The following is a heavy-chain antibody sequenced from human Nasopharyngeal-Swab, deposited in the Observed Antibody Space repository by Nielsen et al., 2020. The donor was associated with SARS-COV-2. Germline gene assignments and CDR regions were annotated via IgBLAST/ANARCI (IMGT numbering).Heavy chain of an antibody. CDR3: AREADSHDF. J-gene: IGHJ4*02. V-gene: IGHV3-30-3*01. Sequence: GGSLRPSCAASGFTLSSYTMHWVRQAPGKGKEWVAVVLYDGTTKYYADSVKGRFTISRDTSENTLYLQMNSLRPEDTAVYYCAREADSHDFWGQGTLVTVSS. CDR1: GFTLSSYT. CDR2: VLYDGTTK.